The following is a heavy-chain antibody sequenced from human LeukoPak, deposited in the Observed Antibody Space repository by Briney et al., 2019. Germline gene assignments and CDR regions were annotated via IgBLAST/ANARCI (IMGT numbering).Heavy chain of an antibody. CDR2: INHSGST. CDR1: GGSFSGYY. CDR3: ASPGGGPTKY. V-gene: IGHV4-34*01. D-gene: IGHD3-16*01. Sequence: PSETLSLTCAVYGGSFSGYYWGWIRQPPGKGLEWIGEINHSGSTNYNPSLKSRVTISVDTSKNQFSLKLSSATAADTAVYYCASPGGGPTKYWGQGTLVTVSS. J-gene: IGHJ4*02.